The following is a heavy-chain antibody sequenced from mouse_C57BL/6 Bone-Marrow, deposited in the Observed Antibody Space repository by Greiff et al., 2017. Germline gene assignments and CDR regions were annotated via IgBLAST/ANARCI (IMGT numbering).Heavy chain of an antibody. V-gene: IGHV1-15*01. CDR3: TRSMRIWVRRTWFAY. CDR1: GYTFTDYE. Sequence: VQLQQSGAELVRPGASVTLSCKASGYTFTDYEMHWVKQTPVHGLEWIGAIDPETGGTAYNQKFKGKAILTAAKSSSTAYMERRSLTSEDSAVYYCTRSMRIWVRRTWFAYCGQGTLVTVSA. D-gene: IGHD2-14*01. J-gene: IGHJ3*01. CDR2: IDPETGGT.